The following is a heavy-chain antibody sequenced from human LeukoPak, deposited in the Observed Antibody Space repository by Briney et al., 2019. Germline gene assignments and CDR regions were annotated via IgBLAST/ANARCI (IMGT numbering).Heavy chain of an antibody. CDR1: GFTFSSYA. V-gene: IGHV3-7*03. D-gene: IGHD6-19*01. CDR2: IKQDGSEK. CDR3: AGDSG. J-gene: IGHJ4*02. Sequence: PGGSLRLSCAASGFTFSSYAMHWVRQAPGKGLEWVANIKQDGSEKYYVDSVKGRFTISRDNAKNSLYLQMNSLRAEDTAVYYCAGDSGWGQGTLVTVSS.